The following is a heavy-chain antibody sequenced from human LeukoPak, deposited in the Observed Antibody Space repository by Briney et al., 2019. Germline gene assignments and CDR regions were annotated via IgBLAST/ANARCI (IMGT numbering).Heavy chain of an antibody. CDR2: IYTSGST. J-gene: IGHJ4*02. CDR1: GGSITSYY. D-gene: IGHD3-22*01. Sequence: SETLSLTCTLSGGSITSYYRSCIRQPAGKGVERSGRIYTSGSTTYNPSLKSLVTMSVDTSKNQFSLKLSSVTAADTAVYYCARDANNYYDSSGLDYWGQGTLVTVSS. CDR3: ARDANNYYDSSGLDY. V-gene: IGHV4-4*07.